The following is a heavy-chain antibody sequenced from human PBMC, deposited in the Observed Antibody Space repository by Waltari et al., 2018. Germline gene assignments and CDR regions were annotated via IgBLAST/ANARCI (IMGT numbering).Heavy chain of an antibody. Sequence: QVQLQESGPGLVKPSETLSLTCTVSGGSISSYYWSWIRQPPGKGLEWIGYIYYSGSNNYNPSLKSRVTISVDTSKNQFSLKLSSVTAADTAVYYCASAERWFGDPGYFDYWGQGTLVTVSS. CDR2: IYYSGSN. CDR3: ASAERWFGDPGYFDY. J-gene: IGHJ4*02. CDR1: GGSISSYY. D-gene: IGHD3-10*01. V-gene: IGHV4-59*01.